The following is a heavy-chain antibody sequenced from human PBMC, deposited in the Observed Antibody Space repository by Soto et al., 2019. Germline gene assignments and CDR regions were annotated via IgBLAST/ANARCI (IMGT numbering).Heavy chain of an antibody. CDR3: ATSGYSYGRNFDY. CDR1: GGTFSSYA. D-gene: IGHD5-18*01. Sequence: SVKVSCKASGGTFSSYAISWVRQAPGQGLEWMGGTIPIFGTANYAQRFQGRVTITADKSTSTAYMELSSLRSEDTAVYYCATSGYSYGRNFDYWGQGTMVTVSS. V-gene: IGHV1-69*06. J-gene: IGHJ4*02. CDR2: TIPIFGTA.